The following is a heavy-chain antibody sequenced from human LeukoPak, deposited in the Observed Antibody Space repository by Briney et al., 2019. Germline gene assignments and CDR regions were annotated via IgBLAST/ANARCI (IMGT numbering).Heavy chain of an antibody. V-gene: IGHV1-69*05. J-gene: IGHJ4*02. D-gene: IGHD6-19*01. CDR3: ASPYSSGWYAEHEPFDY. Sequence: SVKVSCKASGGTFSSYAISWVRQAPGQGLEWMGGIIPIFGTANYAQKFQGRVTITTDESTSTAYMELSSLRSEDTAVYYCASPYSSGWYAEHEPFDYWGQGTPVTVSS. CDR2: IIPIFGTA. CDR1: GGTFSSYA.